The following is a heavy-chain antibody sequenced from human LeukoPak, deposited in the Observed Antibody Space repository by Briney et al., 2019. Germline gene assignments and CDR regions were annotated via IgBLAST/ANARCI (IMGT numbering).Heavy chain of an antibody. Sequence: GGSLRLSCAASGFIFSDYHMSWIRQAPGNGLEWISYISQGSNAVYHADSVKGRFTISRDGAKKSMYLQMNSLRAGDTAVYYCARGVENHFDTWGRGTLVTVSS. V-gene: IGHV3-11*04. J-gene: IGHJ4*02. CDR1: GFIFSDYH. CDR3: ARGVENHFDT. CDR2: ISQGSNAV. D-gene: IGHD1-14*01.